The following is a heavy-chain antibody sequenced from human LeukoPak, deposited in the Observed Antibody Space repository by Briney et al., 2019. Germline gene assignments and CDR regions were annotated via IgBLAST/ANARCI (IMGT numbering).Heavy chain of an antibody. CDR2: ISYDGSNK. Sequence: PGRSLRLSCAASGFTFSSYAMHWVRQAPGKGLEWVAVISYDGSNKYDADSVKGRFTISRDNSKNTLYLQMNSLRAEDTAVYYCARDPDLYSISPKYDYWGQGTLVTVSS. CDR1: GFTFSSYA. D-gene: IGHD1-26*01. J-gene: IGHJ4*02. V-gene: IGHV3-30*04. CDR3: ARDPDLYSISPKYDY.